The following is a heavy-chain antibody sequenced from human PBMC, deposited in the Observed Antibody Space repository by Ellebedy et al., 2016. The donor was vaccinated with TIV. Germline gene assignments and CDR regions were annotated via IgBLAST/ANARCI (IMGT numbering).Heavy chain of an antibody. V-gene: IGHV3-23*01. Sequence: PGGSLRLSCAASGFTFSNYAMAWVRQAPGRGLEWVSSLSANSDRTVYADSVEGRFTTSRDNSKNSLYLQMNSLRAEDTAVYYCAKDRNHCNSISCYTGLDYWGQGTLVTVSS. D-gene: IGHD2-2*02. CDR2: LSANSDRT. CDR1: GFTFSNYA. J-gene: IGHJ4*02. CDR3: AKDRNHCNSISCYTGLDY.